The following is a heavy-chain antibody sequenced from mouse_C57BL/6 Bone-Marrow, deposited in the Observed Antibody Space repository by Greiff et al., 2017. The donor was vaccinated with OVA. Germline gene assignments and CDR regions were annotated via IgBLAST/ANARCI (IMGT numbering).Heavy chain of an antibody. CDR3: ARRITDGSSSYAMDY. CDR1: GYTFTSYD. CDR2: IYPRDGSP. Sequence: QVQLQQSGPELVKPGASVKLSCKASGYTFTSYDLNWVKQRPGQGLEWIGWIYPRDGSPKYNEKFKGQATLPVETSSSTAYMELHSLTSEDSAVYFCARRITDGSSSYAMDYWGQGTSVTVSS. D-gene: IGHD1-1*01. V-gene: IGHV1-85*01. J-gene: IGHJ4*01.